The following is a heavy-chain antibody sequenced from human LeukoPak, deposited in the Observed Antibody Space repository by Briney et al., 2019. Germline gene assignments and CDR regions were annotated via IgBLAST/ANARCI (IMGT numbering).Heavy chain of an antibody. CDR2: IYHSGST. Sequence: PSETLSLTCAVYGGSFSGYYWGWIRQPPGKGLEWIGSIYHSGSTYYNPSLKGRVTISVDTSKNQFSLKLSSVSAADTAVYYCATAYYDFWSGYPKSWFDPWGQGTLVTVSS. J-gene: IGHJ5*02. CDR3: ATAYYDFWSGYPKSWFDP. V-gene: IGHV4-38-2*01. CDR1: GGSFSGYY. D-gene: IGHD3-3*01.